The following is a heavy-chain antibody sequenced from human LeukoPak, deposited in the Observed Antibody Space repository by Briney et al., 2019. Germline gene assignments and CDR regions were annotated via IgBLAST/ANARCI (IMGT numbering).Heavy chain of an antibody. CDR1: AFTFSDYH. Sequence: PGGSLRLSCAASAFTFSDYHMSWIRQAPGRGLEWVSYISGTSLTIFYADSVKGRFTVSRDNAKNSLYLQMNSLRAEDTAVYYCARMIADRPHYYYYMDVWGTGTTVTDS. CDR2: ISGTSLTI. V-gene: IGHV3-11*04. J-gene: IGHJ6*03. D-gene: IGHD6-6*01. CDR3: ARMIADRPHYYYYMDV.